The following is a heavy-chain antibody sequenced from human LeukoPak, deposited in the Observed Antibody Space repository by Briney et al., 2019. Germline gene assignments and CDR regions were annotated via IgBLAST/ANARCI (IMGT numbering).Heavy chain of an antibody. CDR2: IYHSGST. D-gene: IGHD1-26*01. Sequence: SETLSLTCAVSGGSISSGGYSWSWIRQPPGKGLEWIGYIYHSGSTYYNPSFKSRVTISVDRSKNQFSLRLSSVTAADTAVYYCARTIVGAVAFDYWGQGTLVTVSS. CDR3: ARTIVGAVAFDY. V-gene: IGHV4-30-2*01. J-gene: IGHJ4*02. CDR1: GGSISSGGYS.